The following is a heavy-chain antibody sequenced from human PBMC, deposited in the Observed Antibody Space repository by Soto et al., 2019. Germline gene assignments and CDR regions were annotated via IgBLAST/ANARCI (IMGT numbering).Heavy chain of an antibody. Sequence: QVQLVQSGAEVKKPGSSVKVSCKASGGTFTVYTIIWVRQAPGQGLEWMGRIIPMLAISNYAQRFQGRVTLTADTSTTTAYMELSSLTAEGTAVYYCVLGSGSGETLDIGGQGTLVTVSS. V-gene: IGHV1-69*02. D-gene: IGHD6-25*01. CDR1: GGTFTVYT. CDR2: IIPMLAIS. CDR3: VLGSGSGETLDI. J-gene: IGHJ3*02.